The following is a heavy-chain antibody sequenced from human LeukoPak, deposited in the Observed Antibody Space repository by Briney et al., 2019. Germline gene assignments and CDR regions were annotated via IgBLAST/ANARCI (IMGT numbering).Heavy chain of an antibody. V-gene: IGHV1-46*01. CDR2: INPSGGST. CDR1: GDTFSSYA. CDR3: ASDSGYDYSFDY. D-gene: IGHD5-12*01. J-gene: IGHJ4*02. Sequence: ASVKVSCKASGDTFSSYAIGWVRQAPGQGLEWMGIINPSGGSTSYAQKFQGRVTMTRDTSTSTVYMELSSLRSEDTAVYYCASDSGYDYSFDYWGQGTLVTVSS.